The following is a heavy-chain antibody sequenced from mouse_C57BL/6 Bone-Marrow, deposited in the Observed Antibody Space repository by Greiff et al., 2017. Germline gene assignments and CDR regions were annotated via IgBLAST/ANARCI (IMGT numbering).Heavy chain of an antibody. CDR3: ARTLDGYYPPGLAY. D-gene: IGHD2-3*01. CDR1: GYTFTSYG. Sequence: VKLQESGAELARPGASVKLSCKASGYTFTSYGISWVKQRPGQGLEWIGEIYPRSGNTYYNEKFKGKATLTADKSSSTAYMELRSLTSEDSAVYFCARTLDGYYPPGLAYWGQGTLVTVSA. V-gene: IGHV1-81*01. CDR2: IYPRSGNT. J-gene: IGHJ3*01.